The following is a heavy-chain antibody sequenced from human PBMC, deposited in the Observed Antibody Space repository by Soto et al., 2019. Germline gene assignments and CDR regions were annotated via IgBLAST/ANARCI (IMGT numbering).Heavy chain of an antibody. Sequence: PGESLKISCNGSGYSFISHWICWVRQMPWKGLEWMGSIYPGDSDTRNSPSFHGQVTISADKSIGTAYLQWSSLKASDSAMYYCVRQGYGGTPVDYWGQGTLVTVSS. D-gene: IGHD4-17*01. V-gene: IGHV5-51*01. J-gene: IGHJ4*02. CDR1: GYSFISHW. CDR2: IYPGDSDT. CDR3: VRQGYGGTPVDY.